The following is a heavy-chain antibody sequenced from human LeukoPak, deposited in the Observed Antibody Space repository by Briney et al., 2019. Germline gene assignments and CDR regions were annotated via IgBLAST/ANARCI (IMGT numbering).Heavy chain of an antibody. CDR3: ARALVVVTANDAFDI. J-gene: IGHJ3*02. D-gene: IGHD2-21*02. V-gene: IGHV4-39*07. CDR2: IYYSGST. Sequence: SETLSLTCTVSGGSISSSSYYWGWIRQPPGKGLEWIGSIYYSGSTYYNPSLKSRVTISVDTSKNQFSLKLSSVTAADTAVYYCARALVVVTANDAFDIWGQGTMVTVSS. CDR1: GGSISSSSYY.